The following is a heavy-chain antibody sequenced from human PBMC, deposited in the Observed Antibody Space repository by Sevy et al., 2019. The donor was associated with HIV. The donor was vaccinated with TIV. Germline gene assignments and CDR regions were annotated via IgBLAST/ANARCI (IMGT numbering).Heavy chain of an antibody. D-gene: IGHD1-26*01. Sequence: ASVKVSCKASGGTFSSYAISCVRQAPGQGLEWMGGIIPIFGTANYAQKFQGRVTITADESTSTAYMELSSLRSEDTAVYYCARATTSRGYFDYWGQRTLVTVSS. J-gene: IGHJ4*02. CDR3: ARATTSRGYFDY. CDR2: IIPIFGTA. V-gene: IGHV1-69*13. CDR1: GGTFSSYA.